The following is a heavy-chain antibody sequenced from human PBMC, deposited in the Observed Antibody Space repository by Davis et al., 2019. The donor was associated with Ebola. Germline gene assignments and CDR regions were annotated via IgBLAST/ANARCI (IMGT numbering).Heavy chain of an antibody. J-gene: IGHJ4*02. Sequence: PGGSLRLSCAASGFTFKKYGMSWVRQALGKGLEWVAAVSRKGDSYYADSVKGQFTVSRDTSKDTLFLQMDSLRDEDTAIYYCAKEMEVTKPYDHWGQGTLVTVSS. CDR1: GFTFKKYG. CDR3: AKEMEVTKPYDH. V-gene: IGHV3-23*01. D-gene: IGHD2-21*02. CDR2: VSRKGDS.